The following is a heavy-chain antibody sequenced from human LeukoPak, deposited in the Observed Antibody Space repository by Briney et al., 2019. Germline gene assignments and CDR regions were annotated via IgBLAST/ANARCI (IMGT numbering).Heavy chain of an antibody. CDR1: GGTFSGYA. V-gene: IGHV1-69*01. CDR3: ARERGGGNIVVVPAAISCWFDP. Sequence: SVKVSCKASGGTFSGYAISWVRQAPGQGLEWMGGILPIFGTANYAQKFQGRVTITADESTSTAYMELSSLRSEDTAVYYCARERGGGNIVVVPAAISCWFDPWGQGTLVTVSS. J-gene: IGHJ5*02. D-gene: IGHD2-2*01. CDR2: ILPIFGTA.